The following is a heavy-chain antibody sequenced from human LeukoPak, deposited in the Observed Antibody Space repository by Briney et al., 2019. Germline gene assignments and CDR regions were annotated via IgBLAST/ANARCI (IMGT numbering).Heavy chain of an antibody. V-gene: IGHV3-48*03. CDR1: GFTFSSYE. J-gene: IGHJ3*02. CDR3: ARGGSIAAAGIAFDI. CDR2: ISSSGSTI. D-gene: IGHD6-13*01. Sequence: PGGSLRLSCAASGFTFSSYEMSWVRQAPGKGLEWVSYISSSGSTIYYADSVKGRFTISRDNAKNSLYLQMNSLRAEDTAVYYCARGGSIAAAGIAFDIWGQGTMVTVSS.